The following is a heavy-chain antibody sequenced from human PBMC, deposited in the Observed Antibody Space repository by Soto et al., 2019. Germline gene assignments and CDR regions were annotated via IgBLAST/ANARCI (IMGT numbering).Heavy chain of an antibody. D-gene: IGHD2-2*01. CDR1: GYTFTSYA. J-gene: IGHJ5*02. Sequence: QVPLVQSGAEVKKPGASVKVSCKASGYTFTSYAMHWVRQAPGQRLEWMGWINAGNGNTKYSQKFQGRVTITRDTSASTAYMELSSLRSEDTAVYYCARSVFDVVVPAAMSWFDPWGQGTLVTVSS. CDR3: ARSVFDVVVPAAMSWFDP. CDR2: INAGNGNT. V-gene: IGHV1-3*01.